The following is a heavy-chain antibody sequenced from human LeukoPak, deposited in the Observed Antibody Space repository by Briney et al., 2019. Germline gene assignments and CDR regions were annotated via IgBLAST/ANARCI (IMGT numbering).Heavy chain of an antibody. J-gene: IGHJ4*02. CDR2: IYYSGST. CDR3: ARATNYYDSSGYYS. V-gene: IGHV4-59*01. Sequence: SETLSLTCTVSGGSISRYYWSWIRQPPGKGLEWIGYIYYSGSTNYNPSLKSRVTISVDTSKNQFSLKLSSVTAADTAVYYCARATNYYDSSGYYSWGQGTLVTVSS. CDR1: GGSISRYY. D-gene: IGHD3-22*01.